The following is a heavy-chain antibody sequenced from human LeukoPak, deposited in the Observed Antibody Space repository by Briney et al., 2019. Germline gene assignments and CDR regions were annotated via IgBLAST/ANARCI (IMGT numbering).Heavy chain of an antibody. V-gene: IGHV3-20*04. CDR2: INWNGGST. CDR1: GFTFDDYG. CDR3: AKKGGFGYGGDWYFDL. Sequence: PGGSLRLSCAASGFTFDDYGMSWVRQAPGKGLEWVSGINWNGGSTGYADSVKGRFTISRDNSKNTLYLQMNSLRAEDTAVYYCAKKGGFGYGGDWYFDLWGRGTLVTVSS. D-gene: IGHD4-23*01. J-gene: IGHJ2*01.